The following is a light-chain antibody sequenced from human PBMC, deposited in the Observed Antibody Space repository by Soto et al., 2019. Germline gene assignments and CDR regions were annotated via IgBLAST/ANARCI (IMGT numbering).Light chain of an antibody. CDR2: DAS. Sequence: DIPMTQSPSTLSASVGDRVTITCRSSQSISFWLAWYQQKPGKAPKLLIYDASTLYCGVPSRFSGSRSGTEFTLTISSLQRDDFASYYRQQYNSVAPYSFGQGTKREI. CDR3: QQYNSVAPYS. V-gene: IGKV1-5*01. CDR1: QSISFW. J-gene: IGKJ2*03.